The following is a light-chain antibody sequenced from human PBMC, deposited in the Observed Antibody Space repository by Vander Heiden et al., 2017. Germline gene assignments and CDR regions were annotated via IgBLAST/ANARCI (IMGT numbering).Light chain of an antibody. V-gene: IGLV2-11*01. CDR1: SRDVGNHSY. CDR2: DVT. CDR3: CSYAGSYTYV. Sequence: QSALPQTLSASGSPGQSVTISCTGTSRDVGNHSYVSCYQQRPGRAPKLIIFDVTRRPSGVPDRFSGSKSGNTASLTITGLQPEDDADYYCCSYAGSYTYVFGTGTTVTVL. J-gene: IGLJ1*01.